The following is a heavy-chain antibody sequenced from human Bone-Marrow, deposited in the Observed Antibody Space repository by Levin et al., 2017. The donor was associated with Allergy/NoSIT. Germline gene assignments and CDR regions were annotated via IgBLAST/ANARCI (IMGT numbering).Heavy chain of an antibody. CDR3: ARDQYCSGGSCYSEYFQH. D-gene: IGHD2-15*01. CDR2: ISAYNGNT. CDR1: GYTFTSYG. V-gene: IGHV1-18*01. J-gene: IGHJ1*01. Sequence: ASVKVSCKASGYTFTSYGISWVRQAPGQGLEWMGWISAYNGNTNYAQKLQGRVTMTTDTSTSTAYMELRSLRSDDTAVYYCARDQYCSGGSCYSEYFQHWGQGTLVTVSS.